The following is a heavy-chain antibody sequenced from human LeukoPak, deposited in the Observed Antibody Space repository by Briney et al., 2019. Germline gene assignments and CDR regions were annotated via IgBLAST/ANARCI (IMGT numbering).Heavy chain of an antibody. CDR2: ISGSGGST. D-gene: IGHD4-11*01. CDR1: GFTFSNYD. CDR3: VKDLYDYGNYDYFDY. J-gene: IGHJ4*02. V-gene: IGHV3-23*01. Sequence: PGGSLRLSCAASGFTFSNYDLTWVRQAPGKGLEWVSSISGSGGSTYYADSVKGRFTVSRDNSKNTLYLQMNSLRAEDTAVYFCVKDLYDYGNYDYFDYWGQGALVTVSS.